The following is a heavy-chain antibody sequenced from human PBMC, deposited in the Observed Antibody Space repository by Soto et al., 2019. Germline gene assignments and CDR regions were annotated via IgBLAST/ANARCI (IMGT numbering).Heavy chain of an antibody. CDR2: TYYRSKWYN. CDR1: GDSVSSNSAA. V-gene: IGHV6-1*01. Sequence: PALSLTCAISGDSVSSNSAAWNCIRQSPSRGLEWLGRTYYRSKWYNDYAVSVKSRITINPDTSKNQFSLQLNSVTPEDTAVYYCAISYCGGDCYSLTLGLDAFDIWGQGTMVTVSS. D-gene: IGHD2-21*02. CDR3: AISYCGGDCYSLTLGLDAFDI. J-gene: IGHJ3*02.